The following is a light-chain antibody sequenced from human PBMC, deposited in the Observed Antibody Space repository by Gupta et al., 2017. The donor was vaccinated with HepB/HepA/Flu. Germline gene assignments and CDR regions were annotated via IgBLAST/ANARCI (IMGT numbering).Light chain of an antibody. Sequence: QSALAQPPSVSEAPTQGLTTSCSCATSNIGNNAVNWYQHHPGEAPTLLIYNDDLLASGVSDRFSGSKSGTSDSLAISGRQSEDEADDYCAAWDDSINGVVFGGGTKLTVL. CDR3: AAWDDSINGVV. J-gene: IGLJ2*01. CDR1: TSNIGNNA. V-gene: IGLV1-36*01. CDR2: NDD.